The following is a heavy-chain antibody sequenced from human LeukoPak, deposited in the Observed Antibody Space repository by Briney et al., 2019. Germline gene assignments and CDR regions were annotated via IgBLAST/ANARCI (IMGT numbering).Heavy chain of an antibody. Sequence: SEPLSLTCXVSGGSISSYYWSWIRPPAGKGLEWIGRIYTSGSTNYNPSLKSRVTMSVDTSKNQFSLKLSSVTAADTAVYYCARVSGGDWGLLFDYWGQGTLVTVSS. J-gene: IGHJ4*02. CDR2: IYTSGST. V-gene: IGHV4-4*07. D-gene: IGHD2-21*02. CDR1: GGSISSYY. CDR3: ARVSGGDWGLLFDY.